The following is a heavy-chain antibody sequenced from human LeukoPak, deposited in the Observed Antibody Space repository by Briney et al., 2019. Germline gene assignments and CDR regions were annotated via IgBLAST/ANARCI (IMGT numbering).Heavy chain of an antibody. CDR3: AICSSTRTHAFDI. CDR2: IYHSGST. Sequence: SETLSLTCAVSGYSISSGYYWGWIRQPPGKGLEWIGSIYHSGSTYYNPSLKSRVTISVDTSKNQVSLKLSSVTAADTAVYYCAICSSTRTHAFDIWGQGTMVTVSS. CDR1: GYSISSGYY. J-gene: IGHJ3*02. V-gene: IGHV4-38-2*01. D-gene: IGHD2-2*01.